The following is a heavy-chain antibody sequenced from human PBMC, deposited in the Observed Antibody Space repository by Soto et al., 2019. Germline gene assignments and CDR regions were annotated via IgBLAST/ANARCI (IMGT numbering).Heavy chain of an antibody. V-gene: IGHV3-30-3*01. D-gene: IGHD3-16*01. J-gene: IGHJ4*02. CDR1: GFTFSSYA. CDR3: ARDGGAY. CDR2: MSYDGSNK. Sequence: QVQLVESGGGVVQPGRSLRLSCAASGFTFSSYAMHWVRRAPGKGMEWMAVMSYDGSNKYYADSVKDRFTISRDNSKNTLYLQMNSLRPEGTALYYCARDGGAYWGQGTLVIVSS.